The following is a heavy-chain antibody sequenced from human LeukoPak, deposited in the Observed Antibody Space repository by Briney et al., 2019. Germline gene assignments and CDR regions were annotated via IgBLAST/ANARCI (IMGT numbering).Heavy chain of an antibody. CDR1: GFTFNEYA. D-gene: IGHD1-26*01. J-gene: IGHJ4*02. CDR2: IWRDGSNK. Sequence: GGFLRLYCAASGFTFNEYAMHWVRQAPGKGLEWVALIWRDGSNKYHLDSVKGRFTVSRDNPTNTLILQMTSLRVEDTAVYYCARHGSGSDHFDPLDHWGQGTLVTVSS. CDR3: ARHGSGSDHFDPLDH. V-gene: IGHV3-33*02.